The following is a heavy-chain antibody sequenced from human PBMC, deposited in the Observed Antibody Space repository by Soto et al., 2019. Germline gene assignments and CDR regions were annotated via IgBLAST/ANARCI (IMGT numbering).Heavy chain of an antibody. CDR2: INPNNGAT. CDR3: ARVLTSVTTGELDP. J-gene: IGHJ5*02. V-gene: IGHV1-2*02. D-gene: IGHD4-17*01. Sequence: QAQLVQSGAAVKKPGASVTVSCKASGYTFTAYFIHWVRQAPGQGFEWVGWINPNNGATNIARKFQGRVTMTRDTAISTAYMELSRVRSDDTALFYCARVLTSVTTGELDPWGQGTLVTVSS. CDR1: GYTFTAYF.